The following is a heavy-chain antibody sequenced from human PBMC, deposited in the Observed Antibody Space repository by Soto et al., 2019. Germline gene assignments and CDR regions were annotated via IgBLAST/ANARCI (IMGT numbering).Heavy chain of an antibody. CDR2: IYFSGIT. V-gene: IGHV4-39*07. Sequence: SETLSLTCAVSGGSVSSPLSYWGWIRQPPGKRPQWIGVIYFSGITSYNPSLKSRVTISVDTSKNQFSLKLSSVTAADTAVYYCARGQVVAAQHWGQGTLVTVSS. CDR1: GGSVSSPLSY. CDR3: ARGQVVAAQH. D-gene: IGHD2-15*01. J-gene: IGHJ4*02.